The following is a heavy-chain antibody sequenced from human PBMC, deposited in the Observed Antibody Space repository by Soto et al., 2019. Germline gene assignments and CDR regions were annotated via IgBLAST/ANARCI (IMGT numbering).Heavy chain of an antibody. CDR3: AKEIAVAVATPPEY. V-gene: IGHV3-23*01. D-gene: IGHD5-12*01. J-gene: IGHJ4*02. Sequence: EVQLLQLGGGLVQPGGSLRLSCTAYGFIYSIYAMAWVRQAPGKGLEWVSAISGSGGETYYADSVKGRFTISRDNSKNTVYLQMTNLRAEDTAVYYCAKEIAVAVATPPEYWGQGTLVTVSS. CDR1: GFIYSIYA. CDR2: ISGSGGET.